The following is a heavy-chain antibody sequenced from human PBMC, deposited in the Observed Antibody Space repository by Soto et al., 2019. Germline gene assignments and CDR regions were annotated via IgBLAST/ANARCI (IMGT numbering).Heavy chain of an antibody. V-gene: IGHV1-3*01. D-gene: IGHD6-19*01. CDR3: ARDYADIAVAGIPLLAH. J-gene: IGHJ4*01. CDR2: INAGNGNT. CDR1: GFTFIKYA. Sequence: QVQLVQSGAEVKKPGASVNVSCKASGFTFIKYAMHWVRQAPGQRPEWMGWINAGNGNTRYSQRWQGRVTITRDTSASTVYMDLSSLRSEDTAGYYCARDYADIAVAGIPLLAHWGQGTLVTVSS.